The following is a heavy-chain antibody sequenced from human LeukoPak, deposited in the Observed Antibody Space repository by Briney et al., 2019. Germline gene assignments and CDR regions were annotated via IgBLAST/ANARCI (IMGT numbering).Heavy chain of an antibody. V-gene: IGHV3-23*01. CDR1: GFTFSSSA. D-gene: IGHD6-19*01. CDR2: ISGNDGST. Sequence: PGGSLRLSCAASGFTFSSSAMSWVRQAPGKRLEWVSGISGNDGSTDYEDSVKGRFTISRDNSKNTLYLQMNSLRAEDTAVYYCAKDRSGWYYFDYWGQGTLVTVSS. CDR3: AKDRSGWYYFDY. J-gene: IGHJ4*02.